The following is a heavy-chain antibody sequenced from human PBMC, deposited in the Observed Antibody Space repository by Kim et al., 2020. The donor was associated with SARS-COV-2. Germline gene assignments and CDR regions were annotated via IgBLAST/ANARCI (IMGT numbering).Heavy chain of an antibody. V-gene: IGHV3-23*01. D-gene: IGHD1-26*01. J-gene: IGHJ5*02. CDR3: AKDRREVGATSLPWFDP. Sequence: GGSLRLSCAASGFTFSSYAMSWVRQAPGKGLEWVSAISGSGGSTYYADSVKGRFTISRDNSKNTLYLQMNSLRAEDTAVYYCAKDRREVGATSLPWFDPWGQGTLVTVSS. CDR2: ISGSGGST. CDR1: GFTFSSYA.